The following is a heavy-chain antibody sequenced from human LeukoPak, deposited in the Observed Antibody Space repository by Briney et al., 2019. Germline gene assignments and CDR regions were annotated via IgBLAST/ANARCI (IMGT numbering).Heavy chain of an antibody. CDR1: GFTFSSYA. Sequence: GGSLRLSCAASGFTFSSYAMSWVRQAPGKGLEWVSAISGSGGSTYYADSVKGRFTISRDNSKNTLYLQMNSLRAEDTAVYYCAKTGPLGYCSGGSCYHTPHYYYYGMDVGGQGTTVTVSS. J-gene: IGHJ6*02. CDR2: ISGSGGST. CDR3: AKTGPLGYCSGGSCYHTPHYYYYGMDV. D-gene: IGHD2-15*01. V-gene: IGHV3-23*01.